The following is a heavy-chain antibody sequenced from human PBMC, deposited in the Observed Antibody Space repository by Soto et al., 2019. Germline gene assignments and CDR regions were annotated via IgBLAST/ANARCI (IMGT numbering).Heavy chain of an antibody. CDR1: GYTFTSYD. Sequence: ASVKVSCKASGYTFTSYDINWVRQATGQGLEWMGWMNPNSGNTGYAQKFQGRVTMTRNTSISTAYMELSSLRSEDTAVYYCAREFDLGMGYAEDYYYYMDVWGKGTTVTVSS. V-gene: IGHV1-8*01. J-gene: IGHJ6*03. CDR3: AREFDLGMGYAEDYYYYMDV. CDR2: MNPNSGNT. D-gene: IGHD3-16*01.